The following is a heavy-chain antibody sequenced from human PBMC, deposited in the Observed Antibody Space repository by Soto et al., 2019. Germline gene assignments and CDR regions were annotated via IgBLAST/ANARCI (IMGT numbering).Heavy chain of an antibody. Sequence: GESLKISCKGSGYSFTSHWITWVRQVPGKGLEWMGRIDPSDSFVDYSPSYEGHVTMSVDKSINTAYLQWTSLKASDTAIYYCARPATYYFSASDLWGQGTLVTVSS. V-gene: IGHV5-10-1*01. CDR2: IDPSDSFV. J-gene: IGHJ5*02. CDR3: ARPATYYFSASDL. CDR1: GYSFTSHW. D-gene: IGHD3-16*01.